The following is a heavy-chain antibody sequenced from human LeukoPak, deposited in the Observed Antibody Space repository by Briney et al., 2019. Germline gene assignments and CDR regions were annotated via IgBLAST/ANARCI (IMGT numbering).Heavy chain of an antibody. CDR3: ARDLGGNPWYFDY. CDR2: IYYSGST. Sequence: SSETLSLTCTVSGGTIRIYYWSWIRQPPGKGLEWIGNIYYSGSTNVHPSLKSRVTISVDTSKNQLSLDLSSVTTADTAVYYCARDLGGNPWYFDYWGQGILVTVSS. J-gene: IGHJ4*02. D-gene: IGHD1-14*01. V-gene: IGHV4-59*01. CDR1: GGTIRIYY.